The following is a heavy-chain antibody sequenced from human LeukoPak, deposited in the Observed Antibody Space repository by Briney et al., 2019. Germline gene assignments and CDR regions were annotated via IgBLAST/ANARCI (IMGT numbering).Heavy chain of an antibody. Sequence: ASVKVSCKASGYTFTSYYMHWVRQAPGQGLEWMGIINPSGGSTSYAQKFQGRVTMTRDTSTSTVYMELSSLRSEDTAVYYCARDLQPYDFWSGYYLYYYGMDVWGQGTTVTVSS. J-gene: IGHJ6*02. V-gene: IGHV1-46*01. CDR2: INPSGGST. CDR3: ARDLQPYDFWSGYYLYYYGMDV. CDR1: GYTFTSYY. D-gene: IGHD3-3*01.